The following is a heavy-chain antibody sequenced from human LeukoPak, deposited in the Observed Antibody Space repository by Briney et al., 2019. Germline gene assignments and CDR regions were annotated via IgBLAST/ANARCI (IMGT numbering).Heavy chain of an antibody. J-gene: IGHJ4*02. D-gene: IGHD2-2*02. CDR2: IYPGDSDT. V-gene: IGHV5-51*01. CDR1: GYRFTSYW. Sequence: GESLKISCKGSGYRFTSYWIGWVRQMPGKGLEWMGIIYPGDSDTRYSPSFQGQVTISADKSISTAYLQWSSLKASHTAMYYCARACNSTSCYTGGFDYWGQGTLVTVSS. CDR3: ARACNSTSCYTGGFDY.